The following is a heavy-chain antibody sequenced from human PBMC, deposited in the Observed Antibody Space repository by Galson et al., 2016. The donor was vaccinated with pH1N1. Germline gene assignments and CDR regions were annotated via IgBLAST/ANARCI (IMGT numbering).Heavy chain of an antibody. CDR3: AKDMNLELREGALDY. D-gene: IGHD1-7*01. CDR1: GFTFNDYG. J-gene: IGHJ4*02. CDR2: ISWNSGSI. V-gene: IGHV3-9*01. Sequence: SLRLSCAASGFTFNDYGMHWVRQAPGKGLEWVSSISWNSGSIVYADSVKGRFTTSRDNAENSLYLQMNSLRVEDTALYYCAKDMNLELREGALDYWGQGALVTVSS.